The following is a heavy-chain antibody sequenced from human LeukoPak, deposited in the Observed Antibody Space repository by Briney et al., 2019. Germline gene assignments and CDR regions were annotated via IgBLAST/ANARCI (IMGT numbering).Heavy chain of an antibody. Sequence: GGSLRLSCAASGFTFSLYEMTWVRQAPGKGLEWVSYITRSGSTTYYADSVKGRFTISRDNAKNSLYLQMNSLTTEDAAVYYCARDMAAAGDYWGQGTLDTVSS. J-gene: IGHJ4*02. CDR1: GFTFSLYE. CDR2: ITRSGSTT. V-gene: IGHV3-48*03. D-gene: IGHD6-13*01. CDR3: ARDMAAAGDY.